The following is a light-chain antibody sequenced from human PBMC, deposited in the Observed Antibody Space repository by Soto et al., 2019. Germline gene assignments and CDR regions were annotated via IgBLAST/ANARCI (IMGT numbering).Light chain of an antibody. CDR3: SSYTSTSPGV. CDR2: EVS. Sequence: QSALTQPASVSGSPGQSITISCTGTSSDVGGYNYVSWYQQHPGKAPKLMIYEVSNRPSGVSYRFSGSKSGNTASLTISGLQAEDEAYYYCSSYTSTSPGVFGGGTQLTVL. V-gene: IGLV2-14*01. J-gene: IGLJ7*01. CDR1: SSDVGGYNY.